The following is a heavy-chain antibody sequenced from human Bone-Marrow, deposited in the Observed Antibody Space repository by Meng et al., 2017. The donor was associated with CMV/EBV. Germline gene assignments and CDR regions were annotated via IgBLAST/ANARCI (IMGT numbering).Heavy chain of an antibody. J-gene: IGHJ4*02. V-gene: IGHV3-7*01. CDR2: IKQDGSEK. CDR1: GFTFSSYH. D-gene: IGHD6-6*01. Sequence: GESLKISCAASGFTFSSYHMNWVRQAPGKGLEWVANIKQDGSEKYYVDSVKGRFTISRDNAKNSLYLQMNSLRAEDTAVYYCASGLGYSSSSVGYWGQGTLVTVSS. CDR3: ASGLGYSSSSVGY.